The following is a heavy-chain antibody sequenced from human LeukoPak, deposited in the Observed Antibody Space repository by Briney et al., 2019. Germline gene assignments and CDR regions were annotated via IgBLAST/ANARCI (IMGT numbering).Heavy chain of an antibody. CDR2: ISAYNGNT. J-gene: IGHJ4*02. CDR3: ARQHPSPQAGYGERFDY. CDR1: GYTFTSYG. D-gene: IGHD4-17*01. Sequence: ASVKVSCKASGYTFTSYGISWVRQAPGQGLEWMGWISAYNGNTNYAQKLQGRVTMTTDTSTSTAYMELRSLRSDDKAVYYCARQHPSPQAGYGERFDYWGQGTLVTVSS. V-gene: IGHV1-18*01.